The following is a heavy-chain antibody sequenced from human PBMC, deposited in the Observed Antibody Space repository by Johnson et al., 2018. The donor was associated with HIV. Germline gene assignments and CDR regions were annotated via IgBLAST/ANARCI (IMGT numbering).Heavy chain of an antibody. CDR1: VFTFSDYY. CDR2: ISSSGSTI. CDR3: ARDLRPPTRTFDL. V-gene: IGHV3-11*04. D-gene: IGHD5/OR15-5a*01. Sequence: QVQLVESGGGLVKPGGSLRLSCAAYVFTFSDYYMNWIRQAPGKGLEWVSFISSSGSTIQYADSVKGRFTISRDNAKNSLYLQMNSLRDGDTAVYYCARDLRPPTRTFDLWGQGTMVTVSS. J-gene: IGHJ3*01.